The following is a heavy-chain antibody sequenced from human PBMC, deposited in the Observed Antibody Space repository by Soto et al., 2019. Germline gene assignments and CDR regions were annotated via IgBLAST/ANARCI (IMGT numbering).Heavy chain of an antibody. CDR3: ARVDTAMVLFDY. Sequence: SETLSLTCAVSGGSISSGGYSWSWIRQPPGKGLEWIGYIYHSGSTYYSPSLKSRVTISVDRSKNQFSLKLSSVTAADTAVYYCARVDTAMVLFDYWGQGTLVTVSS. CDR1: GGSISSGGYS. CDR2: IYHSGST. J-gene: IGHJ4*02. D-gene: IGHD5-18*01. V-gene: IGHV4-30-2*01.